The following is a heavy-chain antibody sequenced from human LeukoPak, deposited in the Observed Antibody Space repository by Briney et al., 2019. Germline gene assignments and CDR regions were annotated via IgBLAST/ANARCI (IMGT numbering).Heavy chain of an antibody. V-gene: IGHV3-7*03. D-gene: IGHD6-6*01. CDR2: IKQDGSEK. CDR1: GFTFSSYW. J-gene: IGHJ5*02. Sequence: GGSLRLSCEVSGFTFSSYWMSWVRQAPGKGLEWVANIKQDGSEKYYVDSVKGRFTISRDNAKNSLYLQMNSLRAEDTAVYYCAKAKVAARTPNWFDPWGQGTLVTVSS. CDR3: AKAKVAARTPNWFDP.